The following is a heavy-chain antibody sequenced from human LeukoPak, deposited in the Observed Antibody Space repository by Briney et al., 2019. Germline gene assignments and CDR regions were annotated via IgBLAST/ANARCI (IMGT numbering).Heavy chain of an antibody. CDR3: AKDRSEDTAMDSGSWFDP. D-gene: IGHD5-18*01. CDR1: GFTFSSHG. V-gene: IGHV3-30*18. J-gene: IGHJ5*02. CDR2: ISYDGSNK. Sequence: GGSLRLSCAASGFTFSSHGMHWVRQAPGKGLEWVAVISYDGSNKYYADSVKGRFTISRDNSKNTLYLQMNSLRAEDTAVYYCAKDRSEDTAMDSGSWFDPWGQGTLVTVSS.